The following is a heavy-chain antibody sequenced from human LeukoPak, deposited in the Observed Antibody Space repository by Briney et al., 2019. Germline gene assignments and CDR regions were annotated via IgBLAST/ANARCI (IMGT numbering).Heavy chain of an antibody. D-gene: IGHD2-15*01. CDR1: GFTFSSYA. Sequence: GGSLRLSCAASGFTFSSYAMSWVRQAPGEGLEWVSAISGSGGSTYYADSVKGRFTISRDNSKNTLYLQMNSLRAEDTAVYYCAKHLSDCSGGSCYSVNFDYWGQGTLVTVSS. V-gene: IGHV3-23*01. CDR3: AKHLSDCSGGSCYSVNFDY. J-gene: IGHJ4*02. CDR2: ISGSGGST.